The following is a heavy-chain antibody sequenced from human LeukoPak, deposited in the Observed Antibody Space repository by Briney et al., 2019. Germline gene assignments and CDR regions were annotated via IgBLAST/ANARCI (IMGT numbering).Heavy chain of an antibody. D-gene: IGHD3-16*01. Sequence: GGSLRLSCAASGFTFSNYAMNWVRQAPGKGLEWVSSFGTRSSSIYYAHSVTGRFIVTRDNAKNSLFLQMNSLRAEDTAVYYCARENDQGFDYWGQGTLVTVSS. CDR3: ARENDQGFDY. CDR1: GFTFSNYA. CDR2: FGTRSSSI. V-gene: IGHV3-21*01. J-gene: IGHJ4*02.